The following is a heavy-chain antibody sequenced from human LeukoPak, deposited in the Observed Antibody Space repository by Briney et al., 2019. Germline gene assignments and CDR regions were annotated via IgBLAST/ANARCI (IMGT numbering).Heavy chain of an antibody. V-gene: IGHV3-30-3*01. D-gene: IGHD1-26*01. CDR1: GFTFSNYV. J-gene: IGHJ4*02. CDR2: ISYDGSNK. Sequence: GGSLRLSCAASGFTFSNYVMHWVRQAPGKGLEWVAVISYDGSNKNYADSVKGRFTISRDNSKNTLYLHMSSLRAEDTAVYYCARDFAYRRLDYWGQGTLVTVSS. CDR3: ARDFAYRRLDY.